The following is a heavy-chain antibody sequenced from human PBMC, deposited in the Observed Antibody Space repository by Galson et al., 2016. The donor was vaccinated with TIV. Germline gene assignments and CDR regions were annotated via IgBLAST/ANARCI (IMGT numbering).Heavy chain of an antibody. CDR3: ARDRWRAFQILLTHYACDI. D-gene: IGHD2/OR15-2a*01. V-gene: IGHV1-2*02. J-gene: IGHJ3*02. CDR2: INPTSGVT. Sequence: SVKVSCKASGYSFGDYYMHWVRQAPGQGLEWMGWINPTSGVTKYAQRFQGRVTMTWDTSVSTAYLDLTRLRSDDTAVYYCARDRWRAFQILLTHYACDIWGHGTLVTVSS. CDR1: GYSFGDYY.